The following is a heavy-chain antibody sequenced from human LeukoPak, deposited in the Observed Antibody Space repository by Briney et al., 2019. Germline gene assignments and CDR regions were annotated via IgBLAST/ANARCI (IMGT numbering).Heavy chain of an antibody. V-gene: IGHV3-48*02. CDR2: INSASTTI. CDR3: ARGPYSGSYYFFDY. Sequence: GGSLRLSCATSGFTFSSYWMHWVRQAPGKGLEWVSYINSASTTIYYTDSVKGRLTISRDNAKNSLYLQMNSLKDEDTAVYYCARGPYSGSYYFFDYWGQGALVTVSS. CDR1: GFTFSSYW. J-gene: IGHJ4*02. D-gene: IGHD1-26*01.